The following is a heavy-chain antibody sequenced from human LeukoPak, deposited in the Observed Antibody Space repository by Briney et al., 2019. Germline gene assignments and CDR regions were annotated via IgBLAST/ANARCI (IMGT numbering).Heavy chain of an antibody. CDR2: ISGSGGST. J-gene: IGHJ4*02. CDR3: AKAHFVDMVRGAGFDY. CDR1: GFTFSSYA. V-gene: IGHV3-23*01. Sequence: GGSLRLSCAASGFTFSSYAMSWVRQAPGKGLEWVSAISGSGGSTYYADSVKGRFTISRDNSKNTLYLQMNSLRAEDTAVYYCAKAHFVDMVRGAGFDYWGQGALVTVSS. D-gene: IGHD3-10*01.